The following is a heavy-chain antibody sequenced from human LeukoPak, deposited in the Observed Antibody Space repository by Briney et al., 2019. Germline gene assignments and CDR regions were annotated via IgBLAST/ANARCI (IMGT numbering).Heavy chain of an antibody. J-gene: IGHJ4*02. CDR1: GGSISSYY. D-gene: IGHD2-8*02. V-gene: IGHV4-59*08. Sequence: SETLSLTCTVSGGSISSYYWSWIRHSPGKGLEWIGSMYHSGTTYYNPSLKSRVTISVDTSKNQFSLRLSSVTAADTAVYYCARQIEAGGDFWGQGTLVTVSS. CDR2: MYHSGTT. CDR3: ARQIEAGGDF.